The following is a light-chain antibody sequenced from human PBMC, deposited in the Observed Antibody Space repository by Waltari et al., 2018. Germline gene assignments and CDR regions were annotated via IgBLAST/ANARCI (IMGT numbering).Light chain of an antibody. J-gene: IGKJ1*01. CDR2: AAS. CDR3: QQYNDWPRT. Sequence: EIVMTQSPGTLSMSPGERATLSCRASQSINTNLAWYQQKPGQSPRLVIYAASTRATGLPARFSGSGSGTEFTLTISSLQSEDVAVYYCQQYNDWPRTFGQGTKVEI. V-gene: IGKV3-15*01. CDR1: QSINTN.